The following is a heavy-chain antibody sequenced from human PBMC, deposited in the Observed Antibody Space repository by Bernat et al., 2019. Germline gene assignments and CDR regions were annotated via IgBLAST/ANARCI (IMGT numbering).Heavy chain of an antibody. CDR1: GFTFSTYG. J-gene: IGHJ4*02. Sequence: QVQLVESGGGVVQPGGSLRLSCAASGFTFSTYGMPWVRQAPGKGLGWVAFIRFYGSNQYYADSVEGRFTGSRENSKNTLFLEMNRGRPGGTAMYYCASELSGGLEDWGQGALVSVSS. V-gene: IGHV3-30*02. D-gene: IGHD3-3*01. CDR2: IRFYGSNQ. CDR3: ASELSGGLED.